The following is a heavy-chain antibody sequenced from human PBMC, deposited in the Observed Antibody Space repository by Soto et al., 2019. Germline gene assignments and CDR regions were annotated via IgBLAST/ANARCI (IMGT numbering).Heavy chain of an antibody. D-gene: IGHD3-22*01. Sequence: PSQTLSLTCAISGDSVSSNSAAWNWIRQSPSRGLEWLGRTYYRSKWYNDYAVSVKSRITIDPDTSKNQFSLQLNSVTPEDTAVYYCARDRRYYDSSGYPQNWFDPWGQGTLVTVSS. CDR2: TYYRSKWYN. V-gene: IGHV6-1*01. CDR3: ARDRRYYDSSGYPQNWFDP. CDR1: GDSVSSNSAA. J-gene: IGHJ5*02.